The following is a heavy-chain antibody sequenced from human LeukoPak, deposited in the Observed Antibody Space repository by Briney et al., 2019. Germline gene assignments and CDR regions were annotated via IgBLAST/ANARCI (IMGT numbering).Heavy chain of an antibody. CDR3: ARSDSGYSSGEFDY. Sequence: SAALSLPCTVSGGSIISYYWSWIRQPAGRGLEWIGRIYTSGSTNYNPSLKSRVTISVDTSKNQFSLKLSSVTAADTAVYYCARSDSGYSSGEFDYWGQGTLVTVSS. CDR1: GGSIISYY. V-gene: IGHV4-4*07. CDR2: IYTSGST. D-gene: IGHD6-19*01. J-gene: IGHJ4*02.